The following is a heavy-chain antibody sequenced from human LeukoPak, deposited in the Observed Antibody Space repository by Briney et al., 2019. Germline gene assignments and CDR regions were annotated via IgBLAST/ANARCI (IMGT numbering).Heavy chain of an antibody. D-gene: IGHD6-19*01. CDR1: GFTFSTYA. V-gene: IGHV3-30*04. CDR2: IVYDGSSK. CDR3: ASSYSSDWYSRWIDY. J-gene: IGHJ4*02. Sequence: GGSLRLSCEVSGFTFSTYAMQWVRRAPGKGLEWVGVIVYDGSSKYYADAVKGRFTISRDNSRNTLYLQMNSLRAEDTAVYYCASSYSSDWYSRWIDYWGQGTLVTVSS.